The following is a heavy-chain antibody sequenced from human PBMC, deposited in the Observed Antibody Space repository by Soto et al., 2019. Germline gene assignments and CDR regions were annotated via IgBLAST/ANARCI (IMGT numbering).Heavy chain of an antibody. Sequence: PGGSLRLSCAASGFTFSSYGMHWVRQAPSKGLEWVAVIWYDGSNKYYADSVKGRFTISRDNSKNTLYLQMNSLRAEDTAVYYCARASGLRYFDWPPSYYFDYWGQGTLVTVSS. D-gene: IGHD3-9*01. CDR1: GFTFSSYG. J-gene: IGHJ4*02. V-gene: IGHV3-33*01. CDR3: ARASGLRYFDWPPSYYFDY. CDR2: IWYDGSNK.